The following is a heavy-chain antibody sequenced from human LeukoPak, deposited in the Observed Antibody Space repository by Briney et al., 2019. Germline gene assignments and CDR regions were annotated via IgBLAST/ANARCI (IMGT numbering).Heavy chain of an antibody. V-gene: IGHV3-23*01. CDR2: ISGSGGTT. CDR1: GFTFSTYA. D-gene: IGHD6-19*01. J-gene: IGHJ4*02. CDR3: AKGDSSGWLRPYLNIHD. Sequence: GGSLRLSCAASGFTFSTYAMTWVRQAPGRGLEWVSAISGSGGTTYYADSVKGRFTISRDNSKKTLYLQMNSLRAEDTAVYYCAKGDSSGWLRPYLNIHDWGQGTLVTVSS.